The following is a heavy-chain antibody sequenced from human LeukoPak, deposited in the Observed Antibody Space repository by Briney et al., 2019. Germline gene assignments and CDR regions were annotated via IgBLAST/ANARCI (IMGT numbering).Heavy chain of an antibody. V-gene: IGHV4-39*02. CDR2: IYYTGAA. Sequence: PSETLSLTCSVSGGSLNTINHYWGWIRQPPGKGLEWIATIYYTGAAYSDPSLKSRVTISIDTSKNHFSLRLTSVTAADTAVYYCVGTDFYFFDYWGQGMLATVSS. CDR3: VGTDFYFFDY. J-gene: IGHJ4*02. D-gene: IGHD3-3*01. CDR1: GGSLNTINHY.